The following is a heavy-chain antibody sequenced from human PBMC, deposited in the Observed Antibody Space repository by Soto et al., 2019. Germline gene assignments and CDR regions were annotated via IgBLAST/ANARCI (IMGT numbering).Heavy chain of an antibody. D-gene: IGHD3-10*01. CDR1: GFTFSDHY. V-gene: IGHV3-72*01. J-gene: IGHJ4*02. Sequence: EVQLVESGGGLVQPGGSLRLSCATSGFTFSDHYLEWVRQAPGKGLEWAGRSRNRAQSYTTEYAASVKGRFTISRDDSKNSLYLQVNSLTTDDTAVYYCVLWVRGVINYWGQGTLVTVSS. CDR2: SRNRAQSYTT. CDR3: VLWVRGVINY.